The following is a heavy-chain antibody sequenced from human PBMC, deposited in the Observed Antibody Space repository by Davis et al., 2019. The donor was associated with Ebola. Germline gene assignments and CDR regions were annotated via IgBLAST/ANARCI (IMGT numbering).Heavy chain of an antibody. CDR1: GFTFSSYA. Sequence: ESLKISCAASGFTFSSYAMSWIRQPPGKGLEWIGYIYYSGSTTYNPSLKSRVTISVDTSKNQFSLRLSSVTAADTAVYYCAKLNSDSSGWYGIDYWGQGTLVTVSS. D-gene: IGHD6-19*01. J-gene: IGHJ4*02. CDR3: AKLNSDSSGWYGIDY. V-gene: IGHV4-59*08. CDR2: IYYSGST.